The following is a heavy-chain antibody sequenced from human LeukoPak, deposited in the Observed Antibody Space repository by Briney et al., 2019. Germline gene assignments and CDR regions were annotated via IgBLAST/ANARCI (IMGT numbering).Heavy chain of an antibody. D-gene: IGHD6-6*01. J-gene: IGHJ4*02. Sequence: ASVKVSCKASGYTFTSYGISWVRQAPGQGLEWMGWISAYNGNTNYAQKLQGRVTMTTDTSTSTVYMELSSLRTEDTAVYYCARDRDSSSSGPSGYWGQGTLVTVSS. V-gene: IGHV1-18*01. CDR1: GYTFTSYG. CDR2: ISAYNGNT. CDR3: ARDRDSSSSGPSGY.